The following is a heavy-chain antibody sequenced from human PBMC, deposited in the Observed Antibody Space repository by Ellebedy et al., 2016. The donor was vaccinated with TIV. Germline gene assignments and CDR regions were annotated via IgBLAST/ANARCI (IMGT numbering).Heavy chain of an antibody. Sequence: SETLSLTXTVSGGSISSYFWSWIRQSPGKGLEWIGEINHSGSTNYNPSLKSRVTISVDTSKNQFSLKLSSVTAADTAVYYCAREIGTRRDVWGQGTTVTVSS. CDR3: AREIGTRRDV. CDR1: GGSISSYF. D-gene: IGHD1-1*01. CDR2: INHSGST. V-gene: IGHV4-34*01. J-gene: IGHJ6*02.